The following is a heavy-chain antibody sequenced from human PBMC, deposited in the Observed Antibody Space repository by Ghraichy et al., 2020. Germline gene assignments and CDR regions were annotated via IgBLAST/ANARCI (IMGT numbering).Heavy chain of an antibody. V-gene: IGHV4-59*01. J-gene: IGHJ5*02. D-gene: IGHD2-2*01. CDR1: GGSISSYY. CDR2: IYYSGST. CDR3: ARVEEVPAAMT. Sequence: SETLSLTCTVSGGSISSYYWSWIRQPPGKGLEWIGYIYYSGSTNYNPSLKSRVTISVDTSKNQFSLKLSSVTAADTAVYYCARVEEVPAAMTWGQGTLVTVSS.